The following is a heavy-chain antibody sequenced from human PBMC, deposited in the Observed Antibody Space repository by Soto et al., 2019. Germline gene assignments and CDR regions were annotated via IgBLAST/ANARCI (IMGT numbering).Heavy chain of an antibody. V-gene: IGHV3-15*07. D-gene: IGHD2-21*01. J-gene: IGHJ4*02. CDR2: IKSKINGGTI. Sequence: GGSLRLSCAASGFTFNTAWMNWVRQTPGKGLEWVGRIKSKINGGTIDYAAPVKGRFTIPRDDSKNTLYLEMNSLNTEDTAVYYCIADLPDWRAYLFAYCGQGILVTVSS. CDR1: GFTFNTAW. CDR3: IADLPDWRAYLFAY.